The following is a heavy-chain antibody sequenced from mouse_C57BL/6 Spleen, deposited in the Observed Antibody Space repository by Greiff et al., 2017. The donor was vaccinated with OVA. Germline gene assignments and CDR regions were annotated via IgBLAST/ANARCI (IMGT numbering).Heavy chain of an antibody. V-gene: IGHV1-64*01. CDR1: GYTFTSYW. D-gene: IGHD1-1*01. Sequence: QVQLQQPGAELVKPGASVKLSCKASGYTFTSYWMPWVKQRPGQGLEWIGMIHPNSGSPNYNEKFKSQATLTVDKSSSTAYMHLSSLTSEDSAVYYGARDDYYCSSYFDYWGQGTTRTVSS. J-gene: IGHJ2*01. CDR2: IHPNSGSP. CDR3: ARDDYYCSSYFDY.